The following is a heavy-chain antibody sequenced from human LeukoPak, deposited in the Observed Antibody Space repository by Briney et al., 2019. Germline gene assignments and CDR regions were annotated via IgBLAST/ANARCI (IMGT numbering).Heavy chain of an antibody. CDR2: ISTYNVHT. D-gene: IGHD5-18*01. V-gene: IGHV1-8*03. CDR1: GYTFTSYG. CDR3: ARDGGTAGYSRGSDY. J-gene: IGHJ4*02. Sequence: VASVKVSCKASGYTFTSYGISWVRQAPGQGLEWMGWISTYNVHTNYTQKFQGRVTITRNTSISTAYMELSSLRSEDTAGYYCARDGGTAGYSRGSDYWGQGTLVNVSS.